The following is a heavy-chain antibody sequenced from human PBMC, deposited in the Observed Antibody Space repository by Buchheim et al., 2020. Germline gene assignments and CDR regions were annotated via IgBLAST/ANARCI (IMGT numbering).Heavy chain of an antibody. V-gene: IGHV4-59*08. CDR1: GGSISFYY. CDR2: VYYSGTTST. CDR3: ARHQSSSTSCYDY. D-gene: IGHD2-2*01. Sequence: QVQLQESGPGLVKPSETLSLTCTVSGGSISFYYWSWIRQPPGKGLEWSGFVYYSGTTSTNYNPSLKSRVTMSADPSKNQLSLRLSSVTAADTAVYYCARHQSSSTSCYDYWGQGTL. J-gene: IGHJ4*02.